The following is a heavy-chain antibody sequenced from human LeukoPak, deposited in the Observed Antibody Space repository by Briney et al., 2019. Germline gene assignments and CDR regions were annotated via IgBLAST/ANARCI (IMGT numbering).Heavy chain of an antibody. J-gene: IGHJ3*02. Sequence: SQTLSLTCAVSGGSISSGGYSWSWIRQPPGKGLEWIGYIYHSGSTYYNPSLKSRVTISVDRSKNQFPLKLSSVTAADTAVYYCARDDEFEGAFDIWGQGTMVTVSS. V-gene: IGHV4-30-2*01. CDR1: GGSISSGGYS. CDR2: IYHSGST. CDR3: ARDDEFEGAFDI. D-gene: IGHD3-10*01.